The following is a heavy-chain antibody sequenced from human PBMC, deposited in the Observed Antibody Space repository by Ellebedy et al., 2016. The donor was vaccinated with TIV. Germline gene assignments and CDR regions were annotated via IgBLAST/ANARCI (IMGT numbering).Heavy chain of an antibody. J-gene: IGHJ4*02. CDR1: GFTFSSYA. CDR2: ISGSGGST. CDR3: ARGRGGGSESSTPRYYFDY. D-gene: IGHD2-2*01. Sequence: GESLKISCAASGFTFSSYAMSWVRQAPGKGLEWVSTISGSGGSTYYADSVRGRFTISRDNSKKTLSLQMNSLSADDTAGDYCARGRGGGSESSTPRYYFDYWGQGTLVTASS. V-gene: IGHV3-23*01.